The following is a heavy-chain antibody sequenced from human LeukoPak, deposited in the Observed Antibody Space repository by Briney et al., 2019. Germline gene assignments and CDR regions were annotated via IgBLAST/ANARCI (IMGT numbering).Heavy chain of an antibody. CDR2: ISQSGTTI. Sequence: GRSLRLSCTASGFTLSDYYMSWIRQAPGKGLEWVSYISQSGTTIYYADSVKGRFTVSRDNGKNSLYLQMSSLRAEDTGMYYCAREGHTYGSDYWGQGTLVTVSS. CDR3: AREGHTYGSDY. CDR1: GFTLSDYY. V-gene: IGHV3-11*01. D-gene: IGHD3-10*01. J-gene: IGHJ4*02.